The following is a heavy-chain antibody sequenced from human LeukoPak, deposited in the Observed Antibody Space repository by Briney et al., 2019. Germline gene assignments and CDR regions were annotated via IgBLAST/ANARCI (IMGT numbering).Heavy chain of an antibody. J-gene: IGHJ5*02. CDR3: ARDRQQWLAQGFDP. CDR1: GFTFSSYS. Sequence: AGSLRLSCADSGFTFSSYSMNWVRQAPGKRLQWVSSISSSSSYIYYADSVKGRFTISRDNAKNSLYLQMNSLRAEDTAVYYCARDRQQWLAQGFDPWGQGTLVTVSS. V-gene: IGHV3-21*01. CDR2: ISSSSSYI. D-gene: IGHD6-19*01.